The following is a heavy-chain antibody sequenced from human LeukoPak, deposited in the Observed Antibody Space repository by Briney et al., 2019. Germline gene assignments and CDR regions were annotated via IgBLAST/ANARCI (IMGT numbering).Heavy chain of an antibody. J-gene: IGHJ5*02. Sequence: GGSLRLSCEASGLTFSSYVMSWVRQAPGKGLEWVSSISTSGGSTYYADSVRGRFTISRDTSKNTLYLQMNSLRAEDTAVYYCAKIPSRVVVTTTPWGQGTLVTVSS. D-gene: IGHD2-21*02. CDR2: ISTSGGST. V-gene: IGHV3-23*01. CDR1: GLTFSSYV. CDR3: AKIPSRVVVTTTP.